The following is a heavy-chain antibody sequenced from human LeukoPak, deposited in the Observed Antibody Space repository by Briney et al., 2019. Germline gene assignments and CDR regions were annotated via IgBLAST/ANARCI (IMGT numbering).Heavy chain of an antibody. CDR3: ARESSVSGWFIY. D-gene: IGHD6-19*01. J-gene: IGHJ4*02. V-gene: IGHV3-53*04. CDR2: IYADGST. CDR1: GFTVSNNF. Sequence: GGSLRFSCAASGFTVSNNFMGWVRQAPGKGLEWVSGIYADGSTYYADSVKGRFTLSRHNSENTLSLEMNSLRPEDTALYYCARESSVSGWFIYWGQGTLVTVSS.